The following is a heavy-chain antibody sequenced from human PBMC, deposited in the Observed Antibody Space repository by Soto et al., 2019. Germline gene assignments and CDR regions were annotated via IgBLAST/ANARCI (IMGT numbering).Heavy chain of an antibody. CDR3: ARGQLGPTYYYYYGMDV. CDR1: GYTFTSYY. Sequence: ASVKVSCKASGYTFTSYYMHWVRQAPGQGLEWMGIINPSGGSTSYEQKFQGRVTMTRDTSTSTVYMELSSLRSEDTAVYYCARGQLGPTYYYYYGMDVWGQGTTVTVSS. D-gene: IGHD6-6*01. J-gene: IGHJ6*02. V-gene: IGHV1-46*01. CDR2: INPSGGST.